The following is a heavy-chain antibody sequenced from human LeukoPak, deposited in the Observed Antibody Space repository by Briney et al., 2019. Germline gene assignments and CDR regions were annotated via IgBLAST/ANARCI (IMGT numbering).Heavy chain of an antibody. CDR1: GYTFTSYY. CDR2: IIPIFGTA. CDR3: ARDSPVDIVASS. D-gene: IGHD5-12*01. Sequence: GASVKVSCKASGYTFTSYYMHWVRQAPGQGLEWMGGIIPIFGTANYAQKFQGRVTITADKSTSTAYMELSSLRSEDTAVYYCARDSPVDIVASSWGQGTLVTVSS. V-gene: IGHV1-69*06. J-gene: IGHJ5*02.